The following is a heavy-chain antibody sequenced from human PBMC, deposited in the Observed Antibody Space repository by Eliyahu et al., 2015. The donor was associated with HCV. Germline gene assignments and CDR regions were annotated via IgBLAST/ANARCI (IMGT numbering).Heavy chain of an antibody. CDR2: IFPSGIT. Sequence: QLQLQESGPGLLKPSETLSLTCTVSGCSLXNXYWSWXRQPAGMGLAXLGXIFPSGITDYNPSLKSRVTMSIDTSKNQFSLNLNSVTAADSAVYYCARGSLAPDYWGQGALVTVSS. CDR3: ARGSLAPDY. CDR1: GCSLXNXY. J-gene: IGHJ4*02. D-gene: IGHD2-15*01. V-gene: IGHV4-4*07.